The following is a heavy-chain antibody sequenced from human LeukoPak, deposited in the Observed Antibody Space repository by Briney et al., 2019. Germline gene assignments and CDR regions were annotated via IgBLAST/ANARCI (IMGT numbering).Heavy chain of an antibody. V-gene: IGHV4-39*01. CDR2: SYYSGST. J-gene: IGHJ4*02. Sequence: PSETLTLTCTVSGGSISSSSYYWGWIRQPPGKWLEWIGSSYYSGSTYYNPSLKSRVTISVDTSKNQFSLKLSLVTAADTAVYYCARHGSSWYYFDYWGQGTLVTVSS. CDR1: GGSISSSSYY. D-gene: IGHD6-13*01. CDR3: ARHGSSWYYFDY.